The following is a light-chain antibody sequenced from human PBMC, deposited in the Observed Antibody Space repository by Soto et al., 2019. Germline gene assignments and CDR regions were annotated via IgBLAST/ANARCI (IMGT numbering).Light chain of an antibody. CDR2: AAS. V-gene: IGKV1-12*01. CDR1: QGISSR. CDR3: QQSNSFPLT. Sequence: DILMKKKTYSVSASVGDRGTITCRASQGISSRLAWYQQKPGKAPNLLIYAASSLQSRVPSRFSGSGSETDFTLTIGSLQPEDFATYYCQQSNSFPLTSGGRTKLDIK. J-gene: IGKJ4*01.